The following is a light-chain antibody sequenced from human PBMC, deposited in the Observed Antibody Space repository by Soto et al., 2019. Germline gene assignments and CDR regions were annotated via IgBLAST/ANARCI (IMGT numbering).Light chain of an antibody. V-gene: IGLV3-1*01. Sequence: SYELTQTHSVSVSPGQPASITCSGDGLGIKYVWWYQQKPGQSPVMVMYQDSKRPSGIPERFSGSTSGNTATLTISGTQAVDEVDFSFQALDSRTPVICGGWTKLTV. CDR1: GLGIKY. CDR2: QDS. J-gene: IGLJ2*01. CDR3: QALDSRTPVI.